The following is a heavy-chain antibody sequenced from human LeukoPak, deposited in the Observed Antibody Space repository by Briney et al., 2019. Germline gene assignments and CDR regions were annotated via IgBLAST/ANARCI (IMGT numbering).Heavy chain of an antibody. CDR3: ARGDSSSWVEY. D-gene: IGHD6-13*01. J-gene: IGHJ4*02. CDR1: GYTFTGYY. Sequence: GASVKVSCKASGYTFTGYYMRWVRQAPGQGLEWMGGINPNSGGTNYAQKFQGRVTMTRDNSKSTVYMELSRLRSDDTAVYYCARGDSSSWVEYWGEGTLVTVSS. CDR2: INPNSGGT. V-gene: IGHV1-2*02.